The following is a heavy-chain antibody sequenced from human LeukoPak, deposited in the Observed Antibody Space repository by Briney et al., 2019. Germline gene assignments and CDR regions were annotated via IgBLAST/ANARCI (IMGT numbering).Heavy chain of an antibody. J-gene: IGHJ5*02. CDR1: GFTFSSYN. D-gene: IGHD3-10*01. CDR3: ARESVARGYNWFDP. CDR2: IGTAGDT. Sequence: GGSLRLSCAASGFTFSSYNMHWVRQATGQGLEWVSAIGTAGDTYYADSVKGRFTISRDNSKNTLYLQMNSLRAEDTAVYYCARESVARGYNWFDPWGQGTLVTVSS. V-gene: IGHV3-13*01.